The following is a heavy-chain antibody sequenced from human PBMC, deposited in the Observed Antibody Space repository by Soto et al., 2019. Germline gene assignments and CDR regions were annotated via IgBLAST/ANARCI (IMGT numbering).Heavy chain of an antibody. CDR3: ATPYSSSWYPSNFDY. CDR1: GYTFTSYG. CDR2: FRAYNGQT. D-gene: IGHD6-13*01. V-gene: IGHV1-18*01. J-gene: IGHJ4*02. Sequence: GASVKVSCKASGYTFTSYGISWVRQAPGQGLEWMGGFRAYNGQTNYAQKLQGRVTMTEDTSTDTAYMELSSLRSEDTAVYYCATPYSSSWYPSNFDYWGQGTLVTVSS.